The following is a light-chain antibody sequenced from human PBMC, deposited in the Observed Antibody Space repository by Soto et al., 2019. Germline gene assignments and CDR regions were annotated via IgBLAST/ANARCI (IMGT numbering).Light chain of an antibody. CDR1: QSVSSSY. CDR3: QQRNNWPPSIT. Sequence: MLTLSPGTQSFSPGGAAHISSTACQSVSSSYLAWYQQKPGQAPRLLIYGASSRATGIPARFSGSGSGTDFTLTISSLEPEDFAVYYCQQRNNWPPSITFGPGTRLEIK. V-gene: IGKV3D-20*02. J-gene: IGKJ5*01. CDR2: GAS.